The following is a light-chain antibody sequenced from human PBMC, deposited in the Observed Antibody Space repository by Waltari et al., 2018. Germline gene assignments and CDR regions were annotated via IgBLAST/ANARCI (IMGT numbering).Light chain of an antibody. Sequence: DIVMTQSPDSLAVSLGERVTINCKSSQSVLYSSNSQNYLAWYQQKPGQPPKVLIHGASAREAGVPDRFRGSESGTDFTLTISSLQAEDVAVYYCQQYYDIPWTFGQGTKVEIK. CDR1: QSVLYSSNSQNY. V-gene: IGKV4-1*01. J-gene: IGKJ1*01. CDR3: QQYYDIPWT. CDR2: GAS.